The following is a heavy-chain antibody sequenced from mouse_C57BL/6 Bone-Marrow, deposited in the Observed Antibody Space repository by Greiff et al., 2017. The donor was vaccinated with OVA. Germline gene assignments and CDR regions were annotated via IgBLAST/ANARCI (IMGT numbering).Heavy chain of an antibody. CDR2: IYPGNSDT. D-gene: IGHD1-1*01. J-gene: IGHJ2*01. CDR3: TTDYGSGRFDY. CDR1: GYTFTSYW. V-gene: IGHV1-5*01. Sequence: VQLKESGTVLARPGASVKMSCKTSGYTFTSYWMHWVKQRPGQGLEWIGAIYPGNSDTSYNQKFKGKAKLTAVTSASTAYMELSSLTSEDTAVYYGTTDYGSGRFDYWGQGTTRTVSS.